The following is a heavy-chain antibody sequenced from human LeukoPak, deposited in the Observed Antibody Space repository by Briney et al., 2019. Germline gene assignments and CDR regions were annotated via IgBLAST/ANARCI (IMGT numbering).Heavy chain of an antibody. J-gene: IGHJ5*02. CDR3: ARGKVIASAGTPNWFDP. CDR2: ISAYDGET. D-gene: IGHD6-13*01. Sequence: GASVKVSCKASGYTFNHFGISWVRQAPGQGLEWMGWISAYDGETNYLQKFQGRVTMTTDRATSTAYMELRSLRSDDTAVYFCARGKVIASAGTPNWFDPWGQGTLVTVSS. V-gene: IGHV1-18*01. CDR1: GYTFNHFG.